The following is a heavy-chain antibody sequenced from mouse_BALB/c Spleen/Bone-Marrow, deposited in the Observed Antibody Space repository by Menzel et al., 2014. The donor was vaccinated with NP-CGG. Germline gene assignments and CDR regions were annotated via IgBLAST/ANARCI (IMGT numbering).Heavy chain of an antibody. CDR1: GFSLTSYG. Sequence: VQVVESGPSLVQPSQSLSIPCTVSGFSLTSYGVHWVRQSPGKGLEWLGVIWRGGSADYNAAFMSRLSITKDNSKSQVFFKMNSLQADDTAIYYCAKMGLRSWFAYWGQGTLVTVSA. D-gene: IGHD2-2*01. CDR3: AKMGLRSWFAY. CDR2: IWRGGSA. V-gene: IGHV2-5-1*01. J-gene: IGHJ3*01.